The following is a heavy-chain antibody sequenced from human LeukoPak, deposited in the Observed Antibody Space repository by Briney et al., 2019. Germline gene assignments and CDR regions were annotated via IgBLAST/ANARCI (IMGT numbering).Heavy chain of an antibody. V-gene: IGHV3-7*01. CDR3: AREVTPYY. D-gene: IGHD2-15*01. CDR2: IKQDGSEE. CDR1: GFTLSSYE. J-gene: IGHJ4*02. Sequence: PGGSLRLSCAASGFTLSSYEMNWVRQAPGKGLEWVANIKQDGSEEYYVDSVKGRFTISRDNAKNSLFLQMNSLRAEDTAVYYCAREVTPYYWGQGTLVTVSS.